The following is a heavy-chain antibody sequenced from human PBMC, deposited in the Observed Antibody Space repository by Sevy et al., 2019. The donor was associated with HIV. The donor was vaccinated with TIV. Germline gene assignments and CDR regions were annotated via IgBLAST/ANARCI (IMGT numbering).Heavy chain of an antibody. V-gene: IGHV3-74*01. CDR1: GFTFSTNW. CDR2: INGDGSST. CDR3: ARDLIVGVVPVGL. D-gene: IGHD1-26*01. Sequence: GGSLRLSCAASGFTFSTNWMHWVRQAPGKGLVWLSRINGDGSSTNYADSVKGRFTISRDNAKNTLYLQMNSLRAEDTGVYYCARDLIVGVVPVGLWGQGTLVTVSS. J-gene: IGHJ4*02.